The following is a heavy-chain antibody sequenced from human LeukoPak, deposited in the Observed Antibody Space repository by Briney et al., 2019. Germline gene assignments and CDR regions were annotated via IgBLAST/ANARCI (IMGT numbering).Heavy chain of an antibody. CDR1: GFTFSSYV. CDR3: ARVVRLPRPNTYSYYMDV. CDR2: ISYDGSNE. D-gene: IGHD6-13*01. J-gene: IGHJ6*03. V-gene: IGHV3-30*14. Sequence: AGGSLRLSCAASGFTFSSYVMHWVRQAPGKGLEWVAIISYDGSNEYYADSVKGRFTISRDNSKNTLYLQMNSLRAEDTAVYYCARVVRLPRPNTYSYYMDVWGKGTTVTISS.